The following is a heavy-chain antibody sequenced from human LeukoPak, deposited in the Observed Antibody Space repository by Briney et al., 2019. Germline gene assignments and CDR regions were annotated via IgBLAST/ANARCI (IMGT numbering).Heavy chain of an antibody. CDR1: GFTFSTYT. V-gene: IGHV3-21*01. J-gene: IGHJ4*02. CDR3: AREWEQQLATGYFDY. Sequence: GGSLRLSCAASGFTFSTYTMNWVRQAPGKGLEWVSSISSSNSYIYYADSVKGRFTISRDNAKNSLYLQMNSLRAEDTAVYYCAREWEQQLATGYFDYWGQGILVTVSS. D-gene: IGHD6-13*01. CDR2: ISSSNSYI.